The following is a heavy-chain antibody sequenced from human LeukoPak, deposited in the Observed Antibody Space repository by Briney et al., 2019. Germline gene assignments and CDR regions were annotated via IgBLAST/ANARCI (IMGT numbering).Heavy chain of an antibody. D-gene: IGHD6-19*01. CDR1: GGSISSSSYY. Sequence: SEILSLTCTVSGGSISSSSYYWGWIRQPPGKGLEWIGSIYYSGSTYYNPSLKSRVTISVDTSKNQFSLKLSSVTAADTAVYYCARDRAVADYGMDVWGQGTTVTVSS. CDR3: ARDRAVADYGMDV. J-gene: IGHJ6*02. CDR2: IYYSGST. V-gene: IGHV4-39*07.